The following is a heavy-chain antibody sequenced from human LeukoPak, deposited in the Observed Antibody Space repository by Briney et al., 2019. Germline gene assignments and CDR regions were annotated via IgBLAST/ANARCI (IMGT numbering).Heavy chain of an antibody. D-gene: IGHD1-14*01. Sequence: AGGALRLSGAASGFTGSSNYMSWGRQAPGKGLEVVSVIYSGGSTYYADSVKGRFTISRDNSKNTLYLQMNSLRAEDAAVYYCARDHITGDGMDVWGQGTTVTVSS. V-gene: IGHV3-53*01. CDR2: IYSGGST. CDR3: ARDHITGDGMDV. J-gene: IGHJ6*02. CDR1: GFTGSSNY.